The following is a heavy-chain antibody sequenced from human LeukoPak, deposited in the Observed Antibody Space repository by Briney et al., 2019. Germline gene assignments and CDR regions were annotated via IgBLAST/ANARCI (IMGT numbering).Heavy chain of an antibody. V-gene: IGHV3-30*02. Sequence: PGGSLRLSCAASGFTFSSYGMHWVRQAPGKGLEGVAFIRYDGSNKYYADSVKGRFTISRDNSKNTLYLQMNSLRAEDTAVYYCAKVRWGSDNALDSWGQGTLVTGSS. D-gene: IGHD3-16*01. CDR2: IRYDGSNK. J-gene: IGHJ4*02. CDR1: GFTFSSYG. CDR3: AKVRWGSDNALDS.